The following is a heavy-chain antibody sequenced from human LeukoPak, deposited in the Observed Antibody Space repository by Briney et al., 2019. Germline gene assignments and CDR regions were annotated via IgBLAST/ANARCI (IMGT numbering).Heavy chain of an antibody. J-gene: IGHJ4*02. CDR3: ASNPQVSHDSSGYSDY. CDR1: GFTFTNYA. V-gene: IGHV3-23*01. D-gene: IGHD3-22*01. CDR2: ISDSGGST. Sequence: PGGSLRLSCAASGFTFTNYAMSWDRQAPGKGLEWVSTISDSGGSTYYADSVKGRFTVSRDNYKNTLYLQMDSLRAEDTAVYYCASNPQVSHDSSGYSDYWGQGTLVTVSS.